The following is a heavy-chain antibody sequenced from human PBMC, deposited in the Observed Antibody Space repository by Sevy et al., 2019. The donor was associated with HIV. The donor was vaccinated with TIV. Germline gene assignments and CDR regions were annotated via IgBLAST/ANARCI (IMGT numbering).Heavy chain of an antibody. D-gene: IGHD5-12*01. CDR1: GFTFSSYA. CDR3: AKDSWEEMATITRYYYGMDV. V-gene: IGHV3-23*01. J-gene: IGHJ6*02. Sequence: GGSLRLSCAASGFTFSSYAMSWVRQAPGKGLEWVSAISGSGGSTYYADSVKGRFTISRDNSKNTLYLQMNGLRAEDTAVYYCAKDSWEEMATITRYYYGMDVWGQGTTVTVSS. CDR2: ISGSGGST.